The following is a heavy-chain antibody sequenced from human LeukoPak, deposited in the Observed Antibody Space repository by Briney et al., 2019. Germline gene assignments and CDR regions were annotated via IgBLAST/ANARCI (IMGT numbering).Heavy chain of an antibody. CDR2: ISGSAGST. CDR1: GFTFSSSA. D-gene: IGHD3-16*01. CDR3: AKAPGGIVGY. V-gene: IGHV3-23*01. J-gene: IGHJ4*02. Sequence: GGSLRLSCAASGFTFSSSAMSWVRQAPGKGLEWVSSISGSAGSTYYADSVKGRFTISRDNSKNTLYLQMNSLRAEDTAVYFCAKAPGGIVGYWGQGTLVTVSS.